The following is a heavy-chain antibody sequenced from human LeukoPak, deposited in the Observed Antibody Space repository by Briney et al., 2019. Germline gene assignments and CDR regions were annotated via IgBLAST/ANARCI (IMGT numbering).Heavy chain of an antibody. CDR2: IYYSGST. CDR3: ARADFWSGYYTATY. J-gene: IGHJ4*02. Sequence: SETLSLTCTVSGGSISSGGYYWSWIRQHPGKGLEWIGYIYYSGSTYYNPSLKSRVTISVDTSKNQFSLKLSSVTAADTAVYYCARADFWSGYYTATYWGQGTLVTVPS. V-gene: IGHV4-31*03. CDR1: GGSISSGGYY. D-gene: IGHD3-3*01.